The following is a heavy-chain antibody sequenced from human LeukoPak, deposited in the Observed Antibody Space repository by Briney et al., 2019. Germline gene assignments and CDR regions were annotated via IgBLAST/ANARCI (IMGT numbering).Heavy chain of an antibody. J-gene: IGHJ3*02. CDR3: AVTHYYDSSGYFNAFDI. CDR2: ISSSSSYI. V-gene: IGHV3-21*01. CDR1: GFTFSSYS. Sequence: PGGSLRLSCAASGFTFSSYSMNWVRQAPGKGLEWVSSISSSSSYIYYADSVKGRFTISRDNAKNSLYLQMNSLRAEDTAVYYCAVTHYYDSSGYFNAFDIWGQGTMVTVSS. D-gene: IGHD3-22*01.